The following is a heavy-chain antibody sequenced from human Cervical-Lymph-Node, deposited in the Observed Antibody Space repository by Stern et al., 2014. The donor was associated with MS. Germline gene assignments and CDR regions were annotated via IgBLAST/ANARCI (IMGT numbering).Heavy chain of an antibody. J-gene: IGHJ4*02. Sequence: EVQLVESGGGLARPGGSLRLPCAAPGFTFSSYTMNWVPQAPGKGLEWVASISSGGSYIYYADSLKGRFTISRDNAKNSLYLQMNSLRAEDTAVYYCARGRGGNYRYYFDYWGQGTLVTVSS. CDR2: ISSGGSYI. D-gene: IGHD4-23*01. CDR3: ARGRGGNYRYYFDY. V-gene: IGHV3-21*01. CDR1: GFTFSSYT.